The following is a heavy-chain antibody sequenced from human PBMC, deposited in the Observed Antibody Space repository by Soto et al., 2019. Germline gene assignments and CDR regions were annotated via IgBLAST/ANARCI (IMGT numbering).Heavy chain of an antibody. Sequence: SGGSLRLSCAASGFTVSSNYMSWVRQAPGKGLEWVSVIYSGGSTYYADSVKGRFTISRDNSKNTLYLQMNSLRAEDTAVYYCARVGDTAMEYHDWGQGTLVTVSS. V-gene: IGHV3-53*01. D-gene: IGHD5-18*01. CDR3: ARVGDTAMEYHD. CDR1: GFTVSSNY. CDR2: IYSGGST. J-gene: IGHJ4*02.